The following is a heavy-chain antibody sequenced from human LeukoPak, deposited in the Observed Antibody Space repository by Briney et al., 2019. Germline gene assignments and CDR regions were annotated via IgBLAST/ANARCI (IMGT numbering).Heavy chain of an antibody. CDR2: MNPNSGIT. CDR1: GGTFSSYT. V-gene: IGHV1-8*03. CDR3: ARATAGYCSSTTCYGRGNWFDP. D-gene: IGHD2-2*01. Sequence: ASVKVSCKASGGTFSSYTISWVRQAPGQGLEWMGRMNPNSGITGCAQKFQGRVTITRSTSMSTAYMELSSLRFEDTAVYYCARATAGYCSSTTCYGRGNWFDPWGQGTLVTVSS. J-gene: IGHJ5*02.